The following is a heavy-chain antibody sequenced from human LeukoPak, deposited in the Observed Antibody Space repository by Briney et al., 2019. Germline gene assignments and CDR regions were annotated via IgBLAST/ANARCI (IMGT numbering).Heavy chain of an antibody. Sequence: SETLSLTCAVYGGSFGGYYWSWIRQPPGKGLEWIGEINHSGSTNYNPSLKSRVTISVDTSKNQFSLKLSSVTAADTAVYYCARGSPLGRNWFDPWGQGTLVTVSS. CDR1: GGSFGGYY. CDR3: ARGSPLGRNWFDP. CDR2: INHSGST. J-gene: IGHJ5*02. V-gene: IGHV4-34*01. D-gene: IGHD1-14*01.